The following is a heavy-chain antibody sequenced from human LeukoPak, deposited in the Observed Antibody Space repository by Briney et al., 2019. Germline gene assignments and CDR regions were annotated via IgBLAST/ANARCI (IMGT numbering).Heavy chain of an antibody. V-gene: IGHV1-18*04. CDR3: ARVGDDIVVVPAATEDYYYYYGMDV. CDR2: ISAYNGNT. Sequence: ASVKVSCKASGYTFTSYGISWVRQAPGQGLEWMGWISAYNGNTNYAQKLQGRVTMTTDTSTRTAYMELRSLRSDDTAVYYCARVGDDIVVVPAATEDYYYYYGMDVWGKGTTVTVSS. J-gene: IGHJ6*04. CDR1: GYTFTSYG. D-gene: IGHD2-2*01.